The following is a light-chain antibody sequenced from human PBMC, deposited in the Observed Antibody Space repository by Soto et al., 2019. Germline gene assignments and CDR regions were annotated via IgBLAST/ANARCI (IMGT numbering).Light chain of an antibody. CDR2: EVN. CDR1: SNDVGDYKY. CDR3: TSYATYSTLV. Sequence: QSVLTQPASVSGSPGQSITIACTGTSNDVGDYKYVSWYQHHPGKAPKLLIFEVNNRPSGVSYRFSGSKFGNTASLTISGLQAEDEADYCCTSYATYSTLVFGGGTKLTVL. J-gene: IGLJ2*01. V-gene: IGLV2-14*01.